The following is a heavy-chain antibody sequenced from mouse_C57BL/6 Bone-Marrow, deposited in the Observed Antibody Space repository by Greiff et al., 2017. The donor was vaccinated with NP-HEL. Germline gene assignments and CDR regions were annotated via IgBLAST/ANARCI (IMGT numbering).Heavy chain of an antibody. V-gene: IGHV5-12*01. CDR1: GFTFRDYY. CDR3: ARPIIDYYAMDY. D-gene: IGHD1-2*01. CDR2: ISNGGGST. J-gene: IGHJ4*01. Sequence: EVMLVESGGGLVQPGGSLKLSCAASGFTFRDYYMYWVRQTPEKRLEWVAYISNGGGSTYYPDTVKGRFTISRDKAKNTLYLQMSRLKSEDTAMYYCARPIIDYYAMDYWGQGTSVTVSS.